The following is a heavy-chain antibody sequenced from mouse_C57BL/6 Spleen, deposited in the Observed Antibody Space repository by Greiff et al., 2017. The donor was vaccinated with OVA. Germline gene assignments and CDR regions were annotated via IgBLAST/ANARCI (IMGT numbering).Heavy chain of an antibody. Sequence: VHVKQSGAELVKPGASVKLSCTASGFNIKDYYMHWVKQRTEQGLEWIGRIDPEDGETRYAPKFQGKATITADTSSNTAYLQLSSLTSEDTAVYCGAPNWDVAGRYFDVWGTGTTVTVSS. CDR2: IDPEDGET. D-gene: IGHD4-1*01. V-gene: IGHV14-2*01. CDR1: GFNIKDYY. J-gene: IGHJ1*03. CDR3: APNWDVAGRYFDV.